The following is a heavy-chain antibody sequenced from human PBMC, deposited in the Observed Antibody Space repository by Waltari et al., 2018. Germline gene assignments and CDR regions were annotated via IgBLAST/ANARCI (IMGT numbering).Heavy chain of an antibody. D-gene: IGHD2-15*01. V-gene: IGHV4-4*02. J-gene: IGHJ4*02. CDR2: LRGDGST. CDR1: ADSMSNTDC. CDR3: ARDRGRGLYLDS. Sequence: QLPLQQSGPGLVKPSDALSLTCVVAADSMSNTDCWSWVRQPPGKGLEWIGQLRGDGSTNYNPSLESRLTISTETSNRQFSLKVSSATAADTAVDYCARDRGRGLYLDSWGQGTLVTVSP.